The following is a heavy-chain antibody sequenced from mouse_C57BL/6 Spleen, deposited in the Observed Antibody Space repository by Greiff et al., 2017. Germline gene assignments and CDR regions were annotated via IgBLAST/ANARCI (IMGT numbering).Heavy chain of an antibody. D-gene: IGHD5-2*01. J-gene: IGHJ4*01. CDR1: GYSFTDYN. V-gene: IGHV1-39*01. CDR3: GREYDYDAMDY. Sequence: VQLKESGPELVKPGASVKISCKASGYSFTDYNMNWVKQSNGKSLEWIGVINPNYGTTSYNQKFKGKATLTVNQSSSTAFMQLNSLTSEDSAVYYGGREYDYDAMDYWGQGTSVTVSS. CDR2: INPNYGTT.